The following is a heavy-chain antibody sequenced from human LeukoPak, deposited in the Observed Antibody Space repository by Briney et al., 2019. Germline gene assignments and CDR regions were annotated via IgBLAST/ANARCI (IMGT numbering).Heavy chain of an antibody. V-gene: IGHV3-53*01. D-gene: IGHD2-2*01. J-gene: IGHJ4*02. CDR3: ARAPTVLVGYCSSSSCQADY. CDR2: IYSGGST. Sequence: GGSLRLSCAASGFTVSSNYMSWVRQAPGKGLEWVSVIYSGGSTYYADSVKGRFTISRDNSKNTLYLQMNSLRAEDTAVYYCARAPTVLVGYCSSSSCQADYWGQGTLVTVSS. CDR1: GFTVSSNY.